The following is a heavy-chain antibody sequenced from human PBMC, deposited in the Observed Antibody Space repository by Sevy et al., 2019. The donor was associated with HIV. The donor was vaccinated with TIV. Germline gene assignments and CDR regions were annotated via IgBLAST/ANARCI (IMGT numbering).Heavy chain of an antibody. CDR2: IGSSGTDI. CDR1: GFTFSSYG. J-gene: IGHJ4*02. CDR3: ARASKCGYDY. D-gene: IGHD4-4*01. V-gene: IGHV3-48*02. Sequence: GGSLRLSCAASGFTFSSYGMNWVRQAPGKALEWLSYIGSSGTDIYYADSVKGGSTISIDNAKNSLYLQMNSLRDEDTAMYYCARASKCGYDYWGQGTLVTVSS.